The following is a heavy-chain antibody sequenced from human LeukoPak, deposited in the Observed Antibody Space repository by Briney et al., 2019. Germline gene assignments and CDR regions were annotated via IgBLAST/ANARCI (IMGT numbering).Heavy chain of an antibody. Sequence: QPGGSLRLSCAASGFTFSSYGMHWVRQAPGKGLEWVAFIRYDGSNKYYAASVKGRFTISRDNSKNTLYLQMNSLRAEDTAVYYCAGSYYNAPSYYYYYYMDVWGKGTTVTVSS. CDR2: IRYDGSNK. V-gene: IGHV3-30*02. D-gene: IGHD3-10*01. CDR3: AGSYYNAPSYYYYYYMDV. J-gene: IGHJ6*03. CDR1: GFTFSSYG.